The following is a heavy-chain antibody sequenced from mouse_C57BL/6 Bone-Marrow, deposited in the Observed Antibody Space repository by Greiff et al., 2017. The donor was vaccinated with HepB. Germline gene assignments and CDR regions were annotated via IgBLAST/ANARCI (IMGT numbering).Heavy chain of an antibody. J-gene: IGHJ2*01. Sequence: QVQLQQPGAELVKPGASVKLSCKASGYTFTSYWMHWVKQRPGQGLEWIGMIHPNSGSTNYNEKFKSKATLTVDKSSSTAYMQLSSLTSEDSAVYYCARWATVAPTRYFDYWGQGTTLTVSS. V-gene: IGHV1-64*01. CDR3: ARWATVAPTRYFDY. CDR2: IHPNSGST. D-gene: IGHD1-1*01. CDR1: GYTFTSYW.